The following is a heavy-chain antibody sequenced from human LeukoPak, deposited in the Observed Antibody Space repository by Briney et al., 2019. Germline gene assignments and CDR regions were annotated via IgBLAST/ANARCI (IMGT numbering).Heavy chain of an antibody. D-gene: IGHD5-24*01. CDR3: TKGMATIRRHIDS. CDR1: GFSFSDCA. Sequence: GGSLRLSCAASGFSFSDCAMSWVRRAPGRGLEWVSSISGSAGSTYYADSMKGRFTISRDNPKNTLHLEMNSLRAEDTAIYYCTKGMATIRRHIDSWGQGTLSPSPQ. CDR2: ISGSAGST. J-gene: IGHJ4*02. V-gene: IGHV3-23*01.